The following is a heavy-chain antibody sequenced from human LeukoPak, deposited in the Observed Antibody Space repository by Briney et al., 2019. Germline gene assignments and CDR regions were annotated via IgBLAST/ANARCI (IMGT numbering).Heavy chain of an antibody. V-gene: IGHV4-34*01. D-gene: IGHD3-10*01. CDR2: INHSGST. CDR3: ARGRGDAFDI. J-gene: IGHJ3*02. Sequence: PSETLSLTCAVHGGSFSGYYWSWIRQPPGKGLEWIGEINHSGSTNYNPSLKSRVTISVDTSKNQFSLKLSSVTAADTAVYYCARGRGDAFDIWGQGTMVTVSS. CDR1: GGSFSGYY.